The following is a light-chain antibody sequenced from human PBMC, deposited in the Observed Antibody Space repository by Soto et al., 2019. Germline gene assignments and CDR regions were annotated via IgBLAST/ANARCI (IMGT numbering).Light chain of an antibody. J-gene: IGKJ1*01. Sequence: DIVMTQSPDSLAVSLGERATINCKSSQSVLYRSSNRNYLACYKQKPGQPLKLLIYWASTRESGVPVRFSGGGSQTDFTLTISSLQAEDVAVYSCQQYLSTPWTFGQGTKVEIK. CDR3: QQYLSTPWT. CDR1: QSVLYRSSNRNY. V-gene: IGKV4-1*01. CDR2: WAS.